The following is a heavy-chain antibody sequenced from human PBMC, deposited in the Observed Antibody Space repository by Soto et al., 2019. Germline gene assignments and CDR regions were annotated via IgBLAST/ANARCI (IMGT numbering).Heavy chain of an antibody. CDR2: IYYSGST. J-gene: IGHJ6*02. Sequence: QVQLQESGPGLVKPSETLSLTCTVSGGSISSYYWSWIRQPPGKGLEWIGYIYYSGSTNYNPSLKSRVTISVDTSKNQFSLTLSSVTAADTAVYYCARGVYDNSGYPSYYYYGMDVWGQGTTVNVSS. V-gene: IGHV4-59*01. CDR3: ARGVYDNSGYPSYYYYGMDV. CDR1: GGSISSYY. D-gene: IGHD3-22*01.